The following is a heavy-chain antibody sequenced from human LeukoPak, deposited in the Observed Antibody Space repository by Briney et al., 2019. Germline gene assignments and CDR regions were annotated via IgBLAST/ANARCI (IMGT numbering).Heavy chain of an antibody. CDR3: ARDRRGLGHSLYFDY. J-gene: IGHJ4*02. CDR1: GFTFSSYS. Sequence: PGGSLRLFCAASGFTFSSYSMNWVRQAPGKGLEWVSYISSSSSTIYYADSVKGRFTISRDNAQNSLYLQMNSLRAEDTAVYYCARDRRGLGHSLYFDYWGQGTLVTVSS. CDR2: ISSSSSTI. D-gene: IGHD3-16*02. V-gene: IGHV3-48*04.